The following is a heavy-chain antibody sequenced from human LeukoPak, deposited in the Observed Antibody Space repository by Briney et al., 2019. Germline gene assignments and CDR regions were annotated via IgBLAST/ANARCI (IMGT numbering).Heavy chain of an antibody. CDR3: ARVMGNYATDY. CDR1: GFTFSDYY. Sequence: GGSLRLSCAASGFTFSDYYMSWIRQAPGKGLEWVSYISSGDNTIYYADSVKGRFTMSRDNAKNSLYLQMNSLRAEDTAVYYCARVMGNYATDYWGRGTLVTVSS. D-gene: IGHD1-7*01. J-gene: IGHJ4*02. CDR2: ISSGDNTI. V-gene: IGHV3-11*04.